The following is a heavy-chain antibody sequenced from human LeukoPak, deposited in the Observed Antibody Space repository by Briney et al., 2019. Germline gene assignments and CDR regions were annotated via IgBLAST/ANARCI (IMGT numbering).Heavy chain of an antibody. J-gene: IGHJ4*02. CDR2: INPNSGGT. V-gene: IGHV1-2*02. CDR3: ARERIVVVPAASNYFDY. D-gene: IGHD2-2*01. CDR1: GYTFTGYY. Sequence: GASVKVSCKASGYTFTGYYMHWVRQAPGQGLEWMGWINPNSGGTNYAQKFQGRVTMTRDTSISTAYMELSRLRSDDTAVYYCARERIVVVPAASNYFDYWGQGTLVTVSS.